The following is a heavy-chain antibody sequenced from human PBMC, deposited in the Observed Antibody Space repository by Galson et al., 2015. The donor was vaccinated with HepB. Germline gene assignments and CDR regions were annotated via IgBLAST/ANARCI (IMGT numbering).Heavy chain of an antibody. V-gene: IGHV3-73*01. J-gene: IGHJ4*02. CDR2: IGSKAHNYAT. D-gene: IGHD6-13*01. Sequence: SLRLSCAATGFTFSGSAMHWVRQASGKGLEWVGRIGSKAHNYATAYVASVKGRFTISRDDSKSTAYLQMNSLKTEDTAVYYCTRLGDLSGYSSKWGQGTLVTVSS. CDR1: GFTFSGSA. CDR3: TRLGDLSGYSSK.